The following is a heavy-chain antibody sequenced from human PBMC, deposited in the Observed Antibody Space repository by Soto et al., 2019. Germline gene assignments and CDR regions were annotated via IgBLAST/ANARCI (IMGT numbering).Heavy chain of an antibody. J-gene: IGHJ4*02. D-gene: IGHD2-15*01. CDR2: ISYDGSNK. V-gene: IGHV3-30*18. CDR3: AKDSGSLPQYFDS. CDR1: GFTFSNYD. Sequence: GGSLRLSCAASGFTFSNYDMHWVRQAPGKGLEWVTLISYDGSNKNYVDSVKGRFIISRDNSKNTLYLQMSSLRAEDTAIYFCAKDSGSLPQYFDSWGQRTQVAVSS.